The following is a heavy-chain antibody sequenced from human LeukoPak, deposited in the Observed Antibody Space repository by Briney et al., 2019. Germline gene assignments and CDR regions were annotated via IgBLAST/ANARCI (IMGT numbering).Heavy chain of an antibody. D-gene: IGHD2-2*03. J-gene: IGHJ4*02. CDR2: IYPDESNI. CDR1: GYSFPTYW. Sequence: GESLKISCKGSGYSFPTYWIAWVRQMPGKGLEWMGIIYPDESNIRYSPSFQGQITISADKSISTAYLQWSSLKASDTAMYYCARPPSRGYSSSFEYWGQGTLVTVSS. CDR3: ARPPSRGYSSSFEY. V-gene: IGHV5-51*01.